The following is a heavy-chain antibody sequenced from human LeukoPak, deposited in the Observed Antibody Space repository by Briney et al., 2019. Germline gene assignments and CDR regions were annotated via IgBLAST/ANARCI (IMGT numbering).Heavy chain of an antibody. CDR3: ARQGGYSDAIGMGY. CDR2: INPSGGSR. Sequence: ASVKVSCKASGYTFNNHYIYWVRQAPGQGLEWMGMINPSGGSRSYAQKFQGRVTMTRDTSTSTVYMELSSLRSEDTAVYYCARQGGYSDAIGMGYWGQGTLVIVSS. J-gene: IGHJ4*02. CDR1: GYTFNNHY. V-gene: IGHV1-46*02. D-gene: IGHD5-12*01.